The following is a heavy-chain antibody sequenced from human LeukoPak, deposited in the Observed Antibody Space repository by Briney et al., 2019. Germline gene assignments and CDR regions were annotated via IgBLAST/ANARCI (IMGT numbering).Heavy chain of an antibody. D-gene: IGHD2-15*01. CDR3: AKSTVVVVAARWFDP. V-gene: IGHV3-23*01. Sequence: GGSLRLSCAASGFTFSSYAMSWVRKAPGKGLEWVSAISGSGGSTYYADSVKGRFTISRDNSKNTLYLQMNSLRAEDTAVYYCAKSTVVVVAARWFDPWGQGTLVTVSS. CDR2: ISGSGGST. CDR1: GFTFSSYA. J-gene: IGHJ5*02.